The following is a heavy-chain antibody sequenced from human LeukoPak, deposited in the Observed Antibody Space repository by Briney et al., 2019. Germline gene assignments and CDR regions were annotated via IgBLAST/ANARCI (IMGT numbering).Heavy chain of an antibody. V-gene: IGHV3-30*03. Sequence: GGSLRLSCAASGFTFSSYGMHWVRQAPGKGLEWVAVISYDGSNKYYADSVKGRFTISRDNAKNSLYLYMNSLRVEDTAMYYCARDRRSGLDHWGQGALVTVSS. J-gene: IGHJ4*02. D-gene: IGHD6-19*01. CDR2: ISYDGSNK. CDR3: ARDRRSGLDH. CDR1: GFTFSSYG.